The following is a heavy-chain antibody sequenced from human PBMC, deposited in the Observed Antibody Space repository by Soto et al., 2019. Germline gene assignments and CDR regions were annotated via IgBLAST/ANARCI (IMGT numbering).Heavy chain of an antibody. D-gene: IGHD6-19*01. Sequence: EVQLLESGGGMVEPRGSLKLSCAASGFSFGTYVMNWVRQAPGKGLEWVSGISGSGGRVYSADSVKGRFSLSRDNSKNTMFLQMDSLTAEDTAIYYCASWVIALGGTGYFRHWGQGTLVTVSS. V-gene: IGHV3-23*01. CDR1: GFSFGTYV. CDR3: ASWVIALGGTGYFRH. CDR2: ISGSGGRV. J-gene: IGHJ1*01.